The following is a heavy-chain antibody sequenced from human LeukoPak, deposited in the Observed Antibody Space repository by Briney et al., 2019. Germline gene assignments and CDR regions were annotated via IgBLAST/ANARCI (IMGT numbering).Heavy chain of an antibody. D-gene: IGHD3-16*02. CDR2: IDEDGTNI. CDR3: ARGIAGTSYFDH. Sequence: GGSLRLSCAASGFTFRSYWMHWARQGPGKGLVWVSRIDEDGTNIVYADSVKGRFTVSRDNAQNTLYLQMNSLRAEDAAVYFCARGIAGTSYFDHWGQGTLATVSS. J-gene: IGHJ4*02. CDR1: GFTFRSYW. V-gene: IGHV3-74*01.